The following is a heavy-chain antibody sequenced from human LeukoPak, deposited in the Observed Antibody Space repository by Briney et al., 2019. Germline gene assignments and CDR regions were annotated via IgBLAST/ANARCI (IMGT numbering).Heavy chain of an antibody. D-gene: IGHD3-22*01. J-gene: IGHJ6*02. Sequence: GESLKISCKGSGFSFTSYWIGWVRQMPGKGLEWMGIIYPGDSDTRYSPSFQGQVTISADKSISTAYLQWSSLKASDTAMYYCARHAYYYDSSGPTDTDVWGQGTTVTVSS. V-gene: IGHV5-51*01. CDR3: ARHAYYYDSSGPTDTDV. CDR2: IYPGDSDT. CDR1: GFSFTSYW.